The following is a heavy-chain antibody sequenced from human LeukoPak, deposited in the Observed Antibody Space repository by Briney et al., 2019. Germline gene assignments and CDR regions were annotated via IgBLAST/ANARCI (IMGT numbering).Heavy chain of an antibody. CDR3: ARGYSGYDY. CDR2: INHSGST. Sequence: SETLSLTCAVYGGSFSGYYWSWIRQHPGKGLEWIGEINHSGSTNYNPSLKSRVTISVDTSKNQFSLKLSSVTAADTAVYYCARGYSGYDYWGQGTPATVSS. D-gene: IGHD5-12*01. V-gene: IGHV4-34*01. J-gene: IGHJ4*02. CDR1: GGSFSGYY.